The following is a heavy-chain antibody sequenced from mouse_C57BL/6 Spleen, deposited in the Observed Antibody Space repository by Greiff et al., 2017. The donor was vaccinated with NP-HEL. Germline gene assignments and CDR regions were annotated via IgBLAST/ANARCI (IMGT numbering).Heavy chain of an antibody. V-gene: IGHV1-53*01. Sequence: LVESGTELVKPGASVKLSCKASGYTFTSYWMHWVKQRPGQGLEWIGNINPSNGGTNYNEKFKSKATLTVDKSSSTAYMQLSSLTSEDSAVYYCAGGYGSSYYFDYWGQGTTLTVSS. CDR1: GYTFTSYW. J-gene: IGHJ2*01. CDR3: AGGYGSSYYFDY. D-gene: IGHD1-1*01. CDR2: INPSNGGT.